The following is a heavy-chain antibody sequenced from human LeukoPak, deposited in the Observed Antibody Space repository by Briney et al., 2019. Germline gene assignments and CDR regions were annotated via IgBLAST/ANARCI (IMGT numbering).Heavy chain of an antibody. Sequence: GGSLRLSRAAAGFTFSSYAMSWVRQAPGKGLEWVSAISGSGGSTFYADSVKGRFTISRDNSKNTLYLQMNSLRAEDTAVYYCASRWDFGDLPNWLDPWGQGTLVTVSS. J-gene: IGHJ5*02. CDR3: ASRWDFGDLPNWLDP. D-gene: IGHD4/OR15-4a*01. V-gene: IGHV3-23*01. CDR2: ISGSGGST. CDR1: GFTFSSYA.